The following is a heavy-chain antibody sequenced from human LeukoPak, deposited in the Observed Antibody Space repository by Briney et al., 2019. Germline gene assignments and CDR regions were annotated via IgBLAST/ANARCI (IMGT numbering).Heavy chain of an antibody. CDR2: INPNTGGT. CDR3: ARRPDFGNNIIGA. CDR1: GNTFTGYY. Sequence: GSVKISPEAPGNTFTGYYMHRVRQAPGQGLEWMGWINPNTGGTHYTQKFQSRVTMTRDTSISTVYMELSSLRSDDTAVYYCARRPDFGNNIIGAWGQGTMFTVSS. V-gene: IGHV1-2*02. D-gene: IGHD3-3*01. J-gene: IGHJ5*02.